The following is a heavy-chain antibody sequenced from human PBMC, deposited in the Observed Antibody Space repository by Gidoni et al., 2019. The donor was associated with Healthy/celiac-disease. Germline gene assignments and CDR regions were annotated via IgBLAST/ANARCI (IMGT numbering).Heavy chain of an antibody. D-gene: IGHD6-19*01. CDR1: GFTFSRYG. CDR2: ISYDGSNK. CDR3: AKGREQWLVN. V-gene: IGHV3-30*18. Sequence: QVPLVESGRGVVQPGRYLRLSCAASGFTFSRYGMHWVRQAPGKGLEGVAVISYDGSNKYYADSVKGRFTISRDNSKNTLYLQMNSLRAEDTAVYYCAKGREQWLVNWGQGTLVTVSS. J-gene: IGHJ4*02.